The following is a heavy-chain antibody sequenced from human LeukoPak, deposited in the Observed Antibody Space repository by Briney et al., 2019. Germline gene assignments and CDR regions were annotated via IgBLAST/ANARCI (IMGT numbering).Heavy chain of an antibody. Sequence: GGSLRLSCAAFSGFAMSWVRQAPGKGLEWVSAINGRGDDTYYPDSVKGRFTISRDNSNNTLYLQMNSLRDEDTAVYYCAKGQRSGWYFVDYWGQGTLVTLSS. CDR3: AKGQRSGWYFVDY. D-gene: IGHD6-19*01. J-gene: IGHJ4*02. CDR2: INGRGDDT. CDR1: SGFA. V-gene: IGHV3-23*01.